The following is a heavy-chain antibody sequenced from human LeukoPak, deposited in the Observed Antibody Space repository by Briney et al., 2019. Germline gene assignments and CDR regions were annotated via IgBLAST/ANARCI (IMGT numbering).Heavy chain of an antibody. CDR2: IHHSGST. CDR1: GGSFSDYY. D-gene: IGHD2-15*01. CDR3: ARGVYPGCSGDRCVTIKNWFDP. Sequence: SETLSLTCSVYGGSFSDYYWSWIRQSPGKGLECIGEIHHSGSTFYTPSLRGRVTMSVDTSKKQFSLKVISVTAADTAIYYCARGVYPGCSGDRCVTIKNWFDPWGQGTLVTVSS. V-gene: IGHV4-34*01. J-gene: IGHJ5*02.